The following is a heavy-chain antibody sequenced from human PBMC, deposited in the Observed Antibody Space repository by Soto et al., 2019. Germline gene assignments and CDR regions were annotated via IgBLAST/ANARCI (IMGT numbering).Heavy chain of an antibody. CDR2: IYYSGST. Sequence: QLQLQESGPGLVKPSETLSLTCTVSGGSVSISSNYWGWIRQPPGKGLEWIANIYYSGSTYYNPSVKGRVTKALDTSMNQFSLKLSFVTAADTAVYDCAREWLVGAGAYDFDDWGHGTQVTVAS. V-gene: IGHV4-39*01. D-gene: IGHD6-19*01. CDR3: AREWLVGAGAYDFDD. J-gene: IGHJ4*01. CDR1: GGSVSISSNY.